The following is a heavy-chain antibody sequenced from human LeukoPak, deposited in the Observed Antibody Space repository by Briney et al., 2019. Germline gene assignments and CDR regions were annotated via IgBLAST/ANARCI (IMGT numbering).Heavy chain of an antibody. J-gene: IGHJ4*02. Sequence: GGSLRLSCAASGFIFSDYCMSWIRQAPGKGLEWVSYVSSSGFTIFYADSVKGRFTISRDNAKKSLYLQMNSLRAEDTAVYYCARVLYGDYSPFDYWGQGTLVTVSS. CDR3: ARVLYGDYSPFDY. D-gene: IGHD4-17*01. CDR2: VSSSGFTI. CDR1: GFIFSDYC. V-gene: IGHV3-11*01.